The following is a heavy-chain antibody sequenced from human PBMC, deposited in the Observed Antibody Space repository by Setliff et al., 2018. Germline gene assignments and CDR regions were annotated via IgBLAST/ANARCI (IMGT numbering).Heavy chain of an antibody. D-gene: IGHD4-17*01. Sequence: GGSLRLSCAASGFTFSTYWMTWIRQAPGKGLEWVAIISDDGSNEFYADSVKGRFTVFGDNSRNTLYLQMNSLRAEDTASYFCSRDPNGDYVGAFDPWGQGILVTVSS. CDR2: ISDDGSNE. CDR1: GFTFSTYW. J-gene: IGHJ5*02. CDR3: SRDPNGDYVGAFDP. V-gene: IGHV3-30*03.